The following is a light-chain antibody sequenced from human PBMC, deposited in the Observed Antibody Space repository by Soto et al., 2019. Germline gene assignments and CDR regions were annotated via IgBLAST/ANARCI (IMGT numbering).Light chain of an antibody. CDR3: QQRNVGPPGIT. J-gene: IGKJ3*01. Sequence: DIVLTQSPDTLSLSPGQRATLACRASQSVGSYLAWYQQKAGQPPRLLIYEASHRAPGIPVRFSASGSGSDFTLSISSLEPEDFAIYYCQQRNVGPPGITFGPGTKV. CDR2: EAS. V-gene: IGKV3-11*01. CDR1: QSVGSY.